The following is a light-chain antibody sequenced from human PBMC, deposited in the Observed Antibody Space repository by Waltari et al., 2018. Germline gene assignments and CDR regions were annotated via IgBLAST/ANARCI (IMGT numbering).Light chain of an antibody. Sequence: EVVMTQSPATLSVSPGERATLSCRASQIVSSFVAWYQQKPGQAPRLLPYGASTRATGIPARFSGSGSGTEFTLTISSLQSEDFAVYYCQQYNDWPPLTFGGGTKVEIK. CDR1: QIVSSF. CDR2: GAS. V-gene: IGKV3-15*01. J-gene: IGKJ4*01. CDR3: QQYNDWPPLT.